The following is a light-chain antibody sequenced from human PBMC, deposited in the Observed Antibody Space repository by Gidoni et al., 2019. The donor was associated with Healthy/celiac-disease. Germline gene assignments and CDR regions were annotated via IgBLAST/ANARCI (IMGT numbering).Light chain of an antibody. CDR1: SSDVGGYNY. V-gene: IGLV2-8*01. J-gene: IGLJ2*01. Sequence: QSALTQPPSASGPPGQSVTISCTGTSSDVGGYNYVSWYQQHPGKAPKLIIYEVSTRPSGVPYRFSGSKSGNTASLTVSGLQAEDEADYYCSSYAGSNRVFGGGTKLTVL. CDR3: SSYAGSNRV. CDR2: EVS.